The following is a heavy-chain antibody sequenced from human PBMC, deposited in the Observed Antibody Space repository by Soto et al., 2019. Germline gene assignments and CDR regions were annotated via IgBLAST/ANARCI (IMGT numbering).Heavy chain of an antibody. D-gene: IGHD3-22*01. CDR3: AREHYYDSSGYVYYYYYGMDV. J-gene: IGHJ6*02. V-gene: IGHV1-18*01. Sequence: ASVKVSCKASGYTFTSYGISWVRQAPGQGLEWMGWISAYNGNTNYAQKLQGRVTMTTDTSKSTAYMEMRSRRSDDTAVYYCAREHYYDSSGYVYYYYYGMDVWGQGTTVTVSS. CDR2: ISAYNGNT. CDR1: GYTFTSYG.